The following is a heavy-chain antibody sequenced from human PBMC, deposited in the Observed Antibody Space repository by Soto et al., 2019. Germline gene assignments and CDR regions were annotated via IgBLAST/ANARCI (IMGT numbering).Heavy chain of an antibody. CDR2: IKQDGSEK. Sequence: PGGSLRLSCAASGFTFSSYWMSWVRQAPGKGLEWVANIKQDGSEKYYVDSVKGRFTISRDNAKNSLYLQMNSLRAEDTAVYYCAGHEQLLTSGGYYYYVMAVSGQGSTDTVS. D-gene: IGHD6-6*01. CDR1: GFTFSSYW. V-gene: IGHV3-7*03. CDR3: AGHEQLLTSGGYYYYVMAV. J-gene: IGHJ6*02.